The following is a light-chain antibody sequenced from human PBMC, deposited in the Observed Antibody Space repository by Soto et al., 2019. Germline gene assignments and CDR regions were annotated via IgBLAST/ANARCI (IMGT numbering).Light chain of an antibody. V-gene: IGKV3-15*01. CDR2: GAS. CDR3: QQYNSYS. J-gene: IGKJ1*01. CDR1: QSISDT. Sequence: DIVLTQSPGTLSLSPGERATLSCRASQSISDTLAWYQQKPGQAPRLLIYGASRRATGFPARFSGSGSGTEFTLTISSLQPDDFATYHRQQYNSYSFGQGTKVDIK.